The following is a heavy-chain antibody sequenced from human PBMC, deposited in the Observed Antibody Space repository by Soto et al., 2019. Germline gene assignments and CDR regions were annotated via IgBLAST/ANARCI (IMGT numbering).Heavy chain of an antibody. V-gene: IGHV3-33*01. CDR1: GFIFSSYG. D-gene: IGHD6-19*01. Sequence: QVQLVESGGGVVQPGGSLRLSCVTSGFIFSSYGMHWVRQAPGKGLEWVSFMYYNGTKEYYEDSVKGRFTISRDNSNNTLFLQMHRLSAEDTAIYYCARDRGSSGWCDSCGQGTLVTVYS. J-gene: IGHJ5*01. CDR3: ARDRGSSGWCDS. CDR2: MYYNGTKE.